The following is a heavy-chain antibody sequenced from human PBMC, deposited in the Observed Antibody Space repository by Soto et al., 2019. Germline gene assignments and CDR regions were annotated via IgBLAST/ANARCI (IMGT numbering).Heavy chain of an antibody. CDR3: AHSRRYPKGYCSSTSCYVDY. Sequence: QITLKESGPTLVKPTQTLTLTCTFSGFSLSTSGVGVGWIRQPPGKALEWRALIYWDDDKRYSPSLKSRLTITKDTSKNQVVLTMTNMDPVDTATYYCAHSRRYPKGYCSSTSCYVDYWGQGTLVTVSS. D-gene: IGHD2-2*01. CDR2: IYWDDDK. J-gene: IGHJ4*02. CDR1: GFSLSTSGVG. V-gene: IGHV2-5*02.